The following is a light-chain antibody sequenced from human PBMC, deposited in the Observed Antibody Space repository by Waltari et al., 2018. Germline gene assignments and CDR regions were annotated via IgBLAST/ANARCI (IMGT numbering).Light chain of an antibody. CDR1: QTITRW. CDR2: DAS. Sequence: DILLTQSPSTLSASVGDRVPSTCRASQTITRWLAWYQQKPGKAPNLLIFDASSLANGVPSRFSGSGSGTEFTLSISSLQPDDFATYYCQQYNSYSPWTFGPGTKVEIK. V-gene: IGKV1-5*01. CDR3: QQYNSYSPWT. J-gene: IGKJ1*01.